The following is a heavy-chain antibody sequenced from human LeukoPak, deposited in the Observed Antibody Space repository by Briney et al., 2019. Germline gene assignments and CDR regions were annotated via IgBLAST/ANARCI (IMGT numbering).Heavy chain of an antibody. Sequence: GGSLRLSCAAFGFTFRSYWMHWVRQAPGKGLVWVSHINNDGSITTYADSVKGRFTISRDNAKNTLYLQMNSLRAEDTAVYYCVKDLRGSVAVAGSVDYWGQGTLVTVSS. D-gene: IGHD6-19*01. CDR2: INNDGSIT. CDR3: VKDLRGSVAVAGSVDY. V-gene: IGHV3-74*03. CDR1: GFTFRSYW. J-gene: IGHJ4*02.